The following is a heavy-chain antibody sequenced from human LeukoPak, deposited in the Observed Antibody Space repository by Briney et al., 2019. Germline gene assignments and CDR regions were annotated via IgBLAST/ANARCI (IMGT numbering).Heavy chain of an antibody. CDR3: ARMGDIVVVPAAAPEDV. CDR1: GGSFSGYY. V-gene: IGHV4-34*01. D-gene: IGHD2-2*01. Sequence: SETLSLTCAVYGGSFSGYYWSWIRQPPGKGLEWIGEINHSGSTNYNPSLKSRVTISVDTSKNQFSLKLSSVTAADTAVYYCARMGDIVVVPAAAPEDVWGKGTTVTISS. J-gene: IGHJ6*04. CDR2: INHSGST.